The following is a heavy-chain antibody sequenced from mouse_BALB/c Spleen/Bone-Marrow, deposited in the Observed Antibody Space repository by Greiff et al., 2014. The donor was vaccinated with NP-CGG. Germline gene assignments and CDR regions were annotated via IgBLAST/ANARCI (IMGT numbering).Heavy chain of an antibody. CDR3: ARGWLLSWFAY. V-gene: IGHV1S29*02. D-gene: IGHD2-3*01. CDR1: GYTFTDYN. Sequence: VQLQQSGPELVKPGASVKISCKASGYTFTDYNMHWVKQSQGRSLEWIGYIYPYNGGTGYNQKFKSKATLTVDNSSSTAYMELRSLTSEDSAVYYCARGWLLSWFAYWGQGTLVTVSA. CDR2: IYPYNGGT. J-gene: IGHJ3*01.